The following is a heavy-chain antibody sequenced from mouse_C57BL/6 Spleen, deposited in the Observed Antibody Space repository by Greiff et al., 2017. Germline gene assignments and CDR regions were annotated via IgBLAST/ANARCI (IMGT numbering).Heavy chain of an antibody. D-gene: IGHD2-5*01. Sequence: QVQLQQSDAELVKPGASVKISCKVSGYTFTDHTIHWMKQRPEQGLEWIGYIYPRDGSTKYNEKFKGKATLTADKSSSTAYMQLNSLTSEDSAVYFCAREVYSNYEGLGFDYWGQGTTLTVSS. V-gene: IGHV1-78*01. J-gene: IGHJ2*01. CDR3: AREVYSNYEGLGFDY. CDR2: IYPRDGST. CDR1: GYTFTDHT.